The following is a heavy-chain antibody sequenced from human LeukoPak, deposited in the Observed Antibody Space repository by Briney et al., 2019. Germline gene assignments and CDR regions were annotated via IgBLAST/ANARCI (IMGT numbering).Heavy chain of an antibody. CDR2: IRYDGSNK. D-gene: IGHD3-22*01. J-gene: IGHJ3*02. V-gene: IGHV3-30*04. CDR3: AKNYYSDTSAYFRYAFDI. Sequence: GRSLRLSCAASGITFSRNAMHWVRQAPGKGLEWVAFIRYDGSNKYYADSVKGRFTISRDNSKNTLYLEMDSLRAEDTAVYYCAKNYYSDTSAYFRYAFDIWGQGTVVTVSS. CDR1: GITFSRNA.